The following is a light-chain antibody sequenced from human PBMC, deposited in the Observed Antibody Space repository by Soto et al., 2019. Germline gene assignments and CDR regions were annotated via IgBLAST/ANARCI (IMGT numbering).Light chain of an antibody. Sequence: EIVLTQSPGTLSLSPGERATLSCRASQSVSSSYLAWYQQKPGQAPRLLIYGASSRATGIPDRFSGSGSGTDFTLTISSLEPEDFAVYYCQQYGSSPPTFDQGTKVEIK. CDR3: QQYGSSPPT. CDR2: GAS. CDR1: QSVSSSY. J-gene: IGKJ1*01. V-gene: IGKV3-20*01.